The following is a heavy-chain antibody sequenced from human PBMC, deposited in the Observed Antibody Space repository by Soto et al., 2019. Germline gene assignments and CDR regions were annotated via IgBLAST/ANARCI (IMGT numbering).Heavy chain of an antibody. Sequence: GVSLRLSCAASGFTFSSDWMSWVRQAPGKGLEWVANIKQDGSEKYYVDSVKGRFTISRDNAKNSLYLQMNSLRAEDTAVYYCATVDTAMVADYWGQGTLVTVSS. CDR1: GFTFSSDW. CDR3: ATVDTAMVADY. D-gene: IGHD5-18*01. V-gene: IGHV3-7*03. J-gene: IGHJ4*02. CDR2: IKQDGSEK.